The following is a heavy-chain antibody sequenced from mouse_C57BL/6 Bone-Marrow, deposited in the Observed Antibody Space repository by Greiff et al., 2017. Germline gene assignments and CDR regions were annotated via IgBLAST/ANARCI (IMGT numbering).Heavy chain of an antibody. CDR3: ARLYYYGSVY. CDR1: GYTFTSYG. CDR2: IYPGSGST. Sequence: VQLQESGAELARPGASVKLSCKASGYTFTSYGISWVKQRTGQGLEWIGEIYPGSGSTNYNEKFKSKATLTVDTSSSTAYMQLSSLTSEDSAVYYCARLYYYGSVYWGQGTTLTVSS. V-gene: IGHV1-81*01. J-gene: IGHJ2*01. D-gene: IGHD1-1*01.